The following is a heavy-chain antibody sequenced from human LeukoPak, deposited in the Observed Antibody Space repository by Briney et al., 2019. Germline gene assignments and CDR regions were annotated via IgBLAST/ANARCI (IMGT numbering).Heavy chain of an antibody. V-gene: IGHV4-59*08. CDR3: ARHHSHFWSGYGGDY. CDR2: IYYSGST. D-gene: IGHD3-3*02. CDR1: GGSISSYY. J-gene: IGHJ4*02. Sequence: SETLSLTCTVSGGSISSYYWSWIRQPPGKGLEWIGYIYYSGSTNYNPSLKSRVTISVDTSKNQFSLKLSSVTAADTAVYYCARHHSHFWSGYGGDYWGQGTLVTVSS.